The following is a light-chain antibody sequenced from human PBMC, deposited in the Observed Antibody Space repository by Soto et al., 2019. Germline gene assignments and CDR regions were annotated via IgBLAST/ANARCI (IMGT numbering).Light chain of an antibody. CDR3: HHYHTSVWT. J-gene: IGKJ1*01. CDR2: GAS. CDR1: QSVSSSY. Sequence: EIVLTQPPGALSLSPGERVTLSCRASQSVSSSYLTWYQQKPGQSPRLLIYGASFRAPGIPDRFSGSGSGTDFTLTISRLEAEDFAVYYCHHYHTSVWTFGQGTKIEIK. V-gene: IGKV3-20*01.